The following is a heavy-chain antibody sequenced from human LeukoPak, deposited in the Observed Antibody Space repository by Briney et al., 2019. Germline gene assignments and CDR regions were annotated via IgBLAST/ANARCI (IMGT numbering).Heavy chain of an antibody. J-gene: IGHJ4*02. CDR1: GFTFSSYS. D-gene: IGHD5-24*01. Sequence: PGGSLRLSCAASGFTFSSYSMNWVRQAPGKGLEWVSAISGSGGSTYYADSVKGRFTISRDNAKNSLYLQMNSLRAEDTAVYYCALNRHWEMATNRPFDYWGQGTLVTVSS. CDR3: ALNRHWEMATNRPFDY. CDR2: ISGSGGST. V-gene: IGHV3-21*04.